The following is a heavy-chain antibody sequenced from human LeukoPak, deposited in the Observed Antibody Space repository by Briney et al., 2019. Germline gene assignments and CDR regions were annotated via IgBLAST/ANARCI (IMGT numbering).Heavy chain of an antibody. D-gene: IGHD3-22*01. Sequence: SENLSLTCTVSGGSISSGDYYWSWVRQPPGKGLEWIGYIYYSGSTYYNPSLKSRVTISVDTSKNQFSLKLSSVTAADTAVYYCAREGREIVVVDAFDIWGQGTMVTVSS. V-gene: IGHV4-30-4*08. CDR3: AREGREIVVVDAFDI. CDR2: IYYSGST. CDR1: GGSISSGDYY. J-gene: IGHJ3*02.